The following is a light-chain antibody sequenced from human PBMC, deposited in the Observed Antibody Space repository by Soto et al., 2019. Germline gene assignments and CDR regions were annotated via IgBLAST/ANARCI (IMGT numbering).Light chain of an antibody. CDR3: HHYGSSPLT. J-gene: IGKJ5*01. CDR2: GAS. V-gene: IGKV3-20*01. CDR1: QSVSSNY. Sequence: EIVLTQSPGTLSLSPGERATLSCRASQSVSSNYITWYQQKPGQAPRRLIFGASSRVLGIPDRFSGSGSGTDFTLTISRLEPEDSAVYYCHHYGSSPLTFGQGTRLEIK.